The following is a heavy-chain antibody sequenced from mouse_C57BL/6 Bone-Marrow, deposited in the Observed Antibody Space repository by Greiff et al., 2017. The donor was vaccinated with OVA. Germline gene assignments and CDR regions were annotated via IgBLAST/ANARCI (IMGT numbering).Heavy chain of an antibody. V-gene: IGHV1-69*01. J-gene: IGHJ4*01. Sequence: VKLQQPGAELVIPGASVKLSCKASGYTFTSYWMHWVKQRPGQGLEWIGEIDPSDSYTNYNQTFKGKSTLTVDKSSSTAYMQLSSLTSEDSAVYYCAGGDFAMDYWGQGTSVTVSS. CDR1: GYTFTSYW. CDR2: IDPSDSYT. CDR3: AGGDFAMDY.